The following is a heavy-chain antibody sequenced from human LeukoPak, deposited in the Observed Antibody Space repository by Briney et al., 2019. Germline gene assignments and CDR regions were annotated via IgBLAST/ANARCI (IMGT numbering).Heavy chain of an antibody. CDR3: AGAIYTSGLSWDY. D-gene: IGHD3-22*01. V-gene: IGHV3-48*01. CDR2: INTGSSTM. Sequence: PGGSLRLSCAASGFTFSSHGMNWVRQAPGKGLQWVSYINTGSSTMSYADSVKGRFTISRDNAKNSLYLQMNSLRAEGTAVYYCAGAIYTSGLSWDYWGQGTLVTVSS. CDR1: GFTFSSHG. J-gene: IGHJ4*02.